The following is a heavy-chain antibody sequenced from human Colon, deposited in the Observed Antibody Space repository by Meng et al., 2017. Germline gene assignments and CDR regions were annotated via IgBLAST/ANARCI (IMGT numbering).Heavy chain of an antibody. CDR3: ARRYGSGTYPFDF. CDR2: IYYSENT. D-gene: IGHD3-10*01. J-gene: IGHJ4*02. Sequence: VQMQASGPGLVKPSETLSLTCSVSGASIRGGGYTWSWIRQVPGKGLDLIGYIYYSENTYYKPSLQSRAIISVDTSKNEFSLRLSSVSAADTAVYYCARRYGSGTYPFDFWGQGILVTVSS. CDR1: GASIRGGGYT. V-gene: IGHV4-31*03.